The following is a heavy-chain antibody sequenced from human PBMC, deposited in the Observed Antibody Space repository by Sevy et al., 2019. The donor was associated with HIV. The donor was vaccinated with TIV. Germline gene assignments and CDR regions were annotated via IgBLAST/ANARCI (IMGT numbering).Heavy chain of an antibody. CDR3: AREAQVVGVDLDF. V-gene: IGHV3-21*01. CDR1: GFTFSSHS. J-gene: IGHJ4*02. D-gene: IGHD1-26*01. Sequence: GGSLRLSCAASGFTFSSHSMNWVRQAPGKGLEWVASISSTSSYIYHEDSVKGRFTVSRENAKNSLFLQMNNLRVDDTAVYYCAREAQVVGVDLDFWGQGTLVTVSS. CDR2: ISSTSSYI.